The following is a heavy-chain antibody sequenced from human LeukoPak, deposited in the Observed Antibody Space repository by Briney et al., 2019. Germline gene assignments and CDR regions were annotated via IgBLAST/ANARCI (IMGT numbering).Heavy chain of an antibody. Sequence: GRSLRLSCAASGFTFSSYAMHWVRQAPGKGLEWVAVISYDGSNKYYADFVKGRFTISRDNSKNTLYLQMNSLRAEDTAVYYCARETLAGSGFDYWGQGTLVTVSS. D-gene: IGHD6-19*01. CDR2: ISYDGSNK. CDR3: ARETLAGSGFDY. J-gene: IGHJ4*02. V-gene: IGHV3-30*04. CDR1: GFTFSSYA.